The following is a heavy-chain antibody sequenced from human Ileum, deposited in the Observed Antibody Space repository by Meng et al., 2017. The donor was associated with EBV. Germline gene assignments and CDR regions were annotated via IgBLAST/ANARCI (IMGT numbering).Heavy chain of an antibody. Sequence: QLRVAGPGLVKPSETLSLTCSVSGGSVSSGGNYWSWIRQPPGKGLEWIGYIYSSGSTNYNPSLKSRVTISVDTSKNQFSLKLSSVTAADTAVYYCARDGYNSGSDWGQGTLVTVSS. CDR1: GGSVSSGGNY. V-gene: IGHV4-61*08. CDR3: ARDGYNSGSD. D-gene: IGHD6-19*01. CDR2: IYSSGST. J-gene: IGHJ4*02.